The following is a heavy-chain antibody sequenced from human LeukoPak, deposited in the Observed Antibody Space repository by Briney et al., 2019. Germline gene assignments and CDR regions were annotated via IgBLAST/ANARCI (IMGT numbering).Heavy chain of an antibody. CDR3: ARQAPKSTFGGVIVSWFDP. CDR2: IYYSGST. J-gene: IGHJ5*02. CDR1: GGSISSGGYY. Sequence: SETLTLTCTVSGGSISSGGYYWSWIRQHPGKGLEWIGYIYYSGSTYYNPSLKSRVTISVDTSKNQFSLKLSSVTAADTAVYYCARQAPKSTFGGVIVSWFDPWGQGTLVTVSS. D-gene: IGHD3-16*02. V-gene: IGHV4-31*03.